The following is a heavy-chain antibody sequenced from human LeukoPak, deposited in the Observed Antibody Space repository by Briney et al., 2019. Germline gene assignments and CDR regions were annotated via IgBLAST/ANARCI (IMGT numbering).Heavy chain of an antibody. CDR1: GFRFNTYW. D-gene: IGHD3-22*01. CDR3: ARDPPGNYFDSSGYYS. Sequence: GGSLRLSCAASGFRFNTYWMSWVRQAPGKGLEWVANIKQDGNEKYYADSVKGRFTISRDNAKNSLFLQMNSLSVEDTAVYYCARDPPGNYFDSSGYYSWGQGTLVTVSS. CDR2: IKQDGNEK. V-gene: IGHV3-7*01. J-gene: IGHJ5*02.